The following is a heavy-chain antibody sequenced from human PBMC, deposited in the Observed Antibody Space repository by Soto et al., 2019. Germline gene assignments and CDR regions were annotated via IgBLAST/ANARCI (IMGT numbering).Heavy chain of an antibody. D-gene: IGHD3-16*01. CDR1: GFTFSYYD. V-gene: IGHV3-13*01. CDR3: ARGLLGAIDY. CDR2: IGTSDDT. Sequence: EVQLVESGGALVPPGGSLRLSCAASGFTFSYYDMHWVRQAEGKGLEWVAAIGTSDDTYYADSVQGRFSISREDAKDSLYLQMSSLRAEDTAVYYCARGLLGAIDYWGQGTLVNVSS. J-gene: IGHJ4*02.